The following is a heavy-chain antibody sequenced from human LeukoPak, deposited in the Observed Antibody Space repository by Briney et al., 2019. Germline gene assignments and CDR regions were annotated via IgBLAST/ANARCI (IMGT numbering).Heavy chain of an antibody. J-gene: IGHJ4*02. CDR2: INHSGST. D-gene: IGHD6-19*01. CDR1: GGSFSGYY. V-gene: IGHV4-34*01. CDR3: ARGRGWYDY. Sequence: SETLSLTCAVYGGSFSGYYWSWIRQPPGKGLEWIGEINHSGSTNYNPSLESRVTISVDTSKNLFSLKLSSVTAADTAVYYCARGRGWYDYWGQGTLVTVSS.